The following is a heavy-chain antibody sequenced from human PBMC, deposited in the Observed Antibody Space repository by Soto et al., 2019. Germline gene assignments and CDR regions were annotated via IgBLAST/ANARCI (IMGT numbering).Heavy chain of an antibody. CDR2: INPSGGST. CDR1: GYTFTSYY. V-gene: IGHV1-46*01. CDR3: GRITFRYSSTRIDPDYYYYQGMDV. D-gene: IGHD6-13*01. J-gene: IGHJ6*02. Sequence: ASVKVSCKASGYTFTSYYMHLVRQAPGQGLEWMGIINPSGGSTSYAQKFQGRVTMTRDTSTSTVYMELSTLSSEDTAVYYAGRITFRYSSTRIDPDYYYYQGMDVWGQGTTVPV.